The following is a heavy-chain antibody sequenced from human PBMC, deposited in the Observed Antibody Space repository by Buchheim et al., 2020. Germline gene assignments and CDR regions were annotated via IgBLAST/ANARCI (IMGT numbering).Heavy chain of an antibody. V-gene: IGHV4-61*02. CDR1: GGSISSGSYY. Sequence: QVQLQESGPGLVKPSQTLSLTCTVSGGSISSGSYYWSWIRQPAGKGLEWIGRIYTSGTTNYNPSLKSRVTISVDTSNNQFSLKLSSVTAADTAVYYCAREGDGYTGAPGMDVWGQGTT. CDR3: AREGDGYTGAPGMDV. CDR2: IYTSGTT. D-gene: IGHD5-24*01. J-gene: IGHJ6*02.